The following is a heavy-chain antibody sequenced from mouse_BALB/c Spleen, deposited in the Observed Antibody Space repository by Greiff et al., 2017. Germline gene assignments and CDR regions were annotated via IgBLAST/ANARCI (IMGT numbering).Heavy chain of an antibody. Sequence: VKLVESGPGLVAPSQSLSITCTVSGFSLTSYGVHWVRQPPGKGLEWLGVIWAGGSTNYNSALMSRLSISKDNSKSQVFLKMNSLQTDDTAMYYWARDANYYGSSYGFAYWGQGTLVTVSA. V-gene: IGHV2-9*02. J-gene: IGHJ3*01. CDR1: GFSLTSYG. D-gene: IGHD1-1*01. CDR3: ARDANYYGSSYGFAY. CDR2: IWAGGST.